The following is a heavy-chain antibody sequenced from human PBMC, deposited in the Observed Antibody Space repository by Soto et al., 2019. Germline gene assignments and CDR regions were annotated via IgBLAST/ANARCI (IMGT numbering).Heavy chain of an antibody. J-gene: IGHJ5*02. CDR3: AREGKTYYYDSSGSQNWFDP. D-gene: IGHD3-22*01. V-gene: IGHV1-46*01. CDR1: GYTFTSYY. Sequence: ASVKVSCKASGYTFTSYYMHWVRQAPGQGLEWMGIINPSGGSTSYAQKFQGRVTMTRDTSTSTVYMELSSLRSEDTAVYYSAREGKTYYYDSSGSQNWFDPWGQGTLVTVSS. CDR2: INPSGGST.